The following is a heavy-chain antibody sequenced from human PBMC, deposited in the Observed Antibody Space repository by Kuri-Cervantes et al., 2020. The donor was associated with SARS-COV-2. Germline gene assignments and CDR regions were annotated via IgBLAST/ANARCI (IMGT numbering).Heavy chain of an antibody. V-gene: IGHV3-48*03. CDR1: GFTFSSYE. CDR2: ISSSGSTI. CDR3: ARDELVDY. Sequence: LSLTCAASGFTFSSYEMNWVRQAPGKGLEWVSYISSSGSTIYYADSVKGRFTISRDNAKNSLYLQMNSLRAEDTAVYYCARDELVDYWGQGTLVTVSS. J-gene: IGHJ4*02.